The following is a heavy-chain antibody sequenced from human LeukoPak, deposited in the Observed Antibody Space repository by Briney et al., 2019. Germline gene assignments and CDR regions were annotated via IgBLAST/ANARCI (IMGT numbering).Heavy chain of an antibody. CDR2: INHSGST. D-gene: IGHD2-15*01. V-gene: IGHV4-34*01. J-gene: IGHJ4*02. CDR3: AGSVYCSGGSCPFDY. CDR1: GGSFSGYY. Sequence: PSETLSLTCAVYGGSFSGYYWGWIRQPPGKGLEWIGEINHSGSTNYNPSLKSRVTISVDTSKNQFSLKLSSVTAADTAVYYCAGSVYCSGGSCPFDYWGQGTLVTVSS.